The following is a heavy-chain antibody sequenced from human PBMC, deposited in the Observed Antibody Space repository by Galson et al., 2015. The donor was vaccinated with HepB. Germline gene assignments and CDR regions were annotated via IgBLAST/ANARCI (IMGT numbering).Heavy chain of an antibody. CDR2: IRSKANSYAT. Sequence: ALRLSCAASGVAFGGSAMHWVGQASGKGLGWVGRIRSKANSYATAYAASVKGRFTISRDDSKNTAYLQMNSLKTEDTAVYYCTTTATVGGWGQGTLVTVSS. J-gene: IGHJ4*02. CDR3: TTTATVGG. D-gene: IGHD3-16*01. V-gene: IGHV3-73*01. CDR1: GVAFGGSA.